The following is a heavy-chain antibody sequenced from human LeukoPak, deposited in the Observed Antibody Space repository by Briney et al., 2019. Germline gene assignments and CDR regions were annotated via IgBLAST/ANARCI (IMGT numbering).Heavy chain of an antibody. V-gene: IGHV3-23*01. CDR1: GFTFSSNG. D-gene: IGHD2-21*02. Sequence: PGGSLRLSCATSGFTFSSNGMHWVRQAPGKGLEWVSAISGSGGSTYYADSVKGRFTISRDNSKNTLYLQMNSLRAEDTAVYYCAKDGGLAYCGGDCYSGPYYFDYWGQGTLVTVSS. J-gene: IGHJ4*02. CDR2: ISGSGGST. CDR3: AKDGGLAYCGGDCYSGPYYFDY.